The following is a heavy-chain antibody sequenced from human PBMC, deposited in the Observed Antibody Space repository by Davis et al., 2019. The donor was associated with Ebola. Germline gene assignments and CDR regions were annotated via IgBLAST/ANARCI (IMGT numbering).Heavy chain of an antibody. CDR2: ITSGSHLM. V-gene: IGHV3-48*01. CDR1: GFTFSQYN. J-gene: IGHJ4*02. D-gene: IGHD3-9*01. CDR3: ARDAFSLSRYDTEDH. Sequence: GESLKISCAASGFTFSQYNINWVRQAPGKGLEWISHITSGSHLMFYADSVKGRFTVSRDNAKNSLYLQMNSLRVEDTAIYYCARDAFSLSRYDTEDHWGQGTLVTVSS.